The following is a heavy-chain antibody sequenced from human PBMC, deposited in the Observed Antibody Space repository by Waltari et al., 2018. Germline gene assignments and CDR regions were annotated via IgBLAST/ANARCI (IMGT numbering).Heavy chain of an antibody. CDR2: INPNSGDT. J-gene: IGHJ4*02. Sequence: QVHLVQSGAEVKKPGASVKVSCKTSGDTFTGYYLQWVRRAPGQGLEWMVRINPNSGDTNYAQKFQGRVTLTRDTSINTAYMELSSLKSDDTAVYYCARDLGSDYGNRDYWGQGTLVTVPS. CDR1: GDTFTGYY. CDR3: ARDLGSDYGNRDY. D-gene: IGHD4-17*01. V-gene: IGHV1-2*06.